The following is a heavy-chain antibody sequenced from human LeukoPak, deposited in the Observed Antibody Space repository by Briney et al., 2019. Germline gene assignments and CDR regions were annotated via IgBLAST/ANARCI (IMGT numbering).Heavy chain of an antibody. CDR1: GFTFSGSA. CDR3: TRRDYDFWSGYYSY. V-gene: IGHV3-73*01. J-gene: IGHJ4*02. CDR2: IRSKANSYAT. Sequence: PGGSLRLSCAASGFTFSGSAMHWVRQASGKGLEWVGRIRSKANSYATAYAASVKGRFTTSRDDSKNTAYLQMNSLKTEDTAVYYCTRRDYDFWSGYYSYWGQGTLVTVSS. D-gene: IGHD3-3*01.